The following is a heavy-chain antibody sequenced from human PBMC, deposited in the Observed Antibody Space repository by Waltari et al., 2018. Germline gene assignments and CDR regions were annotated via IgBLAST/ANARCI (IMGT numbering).Heavy chain of an antibody. CDR3: AKAGGIYNYPLDP. Sequence: QVEESGGGVVQPGGSLRLSCVAPGCPLTNFGMHWVRQAPGKGLEWLAVISADGSGKYYADSVKGRFTMSRDNSKNMVYLQMNSLRPEDTAVYYCAKAGGIYNYPLDPWGQGTLVTVSS. J-gene: IGHJ5*02. CDR2: ISADGSGK. D-gene: IGHD1-26*01. CDR1: GCPLTNFG. V-gene: IGHV3-30*18.